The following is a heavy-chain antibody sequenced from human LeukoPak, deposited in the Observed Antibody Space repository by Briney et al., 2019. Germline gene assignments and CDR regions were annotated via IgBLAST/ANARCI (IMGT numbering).Heavy chain of an antibody. D-gene: IGHD5-18*01. CDR2: ISSSGSTI. CDR1: GFTFSSYE. V-gene: IGHV3-48*03. J-gene: IGHJ4*02. CDR3: ARDWGSYGYLVDY. Sequence: GGSLRLSCAASGFTFSSYEVNWVRQAPGKGLEWISYISSSGSTIYYADSVKGRFTISRDNAKNSLYLQMNSLRAEDTAVYYCARDWGSYGYLVDYWGQGTLVTVSS.